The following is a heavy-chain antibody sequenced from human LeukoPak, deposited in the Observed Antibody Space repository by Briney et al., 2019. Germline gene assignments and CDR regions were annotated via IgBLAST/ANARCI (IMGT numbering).Heavy chain of an antibody. J-gene: IGHJ6*02. V-gene: IGHV4-39*01. CDR3: ARHPAITIQDV. CDR2: IFYSGST. Sequence: KPSETLSLTCTVSGGSISSSSYYWGWIRQPPGKGLEWIGSIFYSGSTFYNPSLKSRVTMSVDTSKNQFSLKLSSVTAADTAVYYCARHPAITIQDVWGQGTTVTVSS. CDR1: GGSISSSSYY. D-gene: IGHD3-3*01.